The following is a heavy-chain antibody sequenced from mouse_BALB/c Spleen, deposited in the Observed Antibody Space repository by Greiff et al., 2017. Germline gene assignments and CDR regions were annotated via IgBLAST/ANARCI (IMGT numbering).Heavy chain of an antibody. CDR1: GYNFTSYW. J-gene: IGHJ4*01. Sequence: QVQLQQPGAELVKPGTSVKLSCKASGYNFTSYWINWVKLRPGQGLEWIGDIYPGSGSTNYNEKFKSKATLTVDTSSSTAYMQLSSLASEDSALYYCARDPMDYWGQGTSVTVSS. V-gene: IGHV1-55*01. CDR2: IYPGSGST. CDR3: ARDPMDY.